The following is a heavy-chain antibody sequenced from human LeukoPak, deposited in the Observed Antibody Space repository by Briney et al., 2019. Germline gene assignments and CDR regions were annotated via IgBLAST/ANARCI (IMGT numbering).Heavy chain of an antibody. Sequence: PGGSLRLSCAASGFTFSSYSMNWVRQAPGKGLEWVSSISSSSSYIYYADSVKGRFTISRDNAKDSLYLQMNSLRAEDTAVYYCARGTRGSYYAYYYYYYMDVWGKGTTVTISS. J-gene: IGHJ6*03. V-gene: IGHV3-21*01. D-gene: IGHD1-26*01. CDR2: ISSSSSYI. CDR1: GFTFSSYS. CDR3: ARGTRGSYYAYYYYYYMDV.